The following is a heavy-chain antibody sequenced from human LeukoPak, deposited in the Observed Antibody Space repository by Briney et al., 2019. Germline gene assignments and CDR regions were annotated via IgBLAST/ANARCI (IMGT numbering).Heavy chain of an antibody. Sequence: GGSLRLSCAASGFTFSSYAMSWVRQAPGKGLEGVSPISGSGGSTYYADSVKGRFTKSRDNSKHTLYLQMNRMRAEDTAVYFCAKGGNSGYSYGAKGYYGMDVWGQGTTVTVSS. CDR2: ISGSGGST. J-gene: IGHJ6*02. D-gene: IGHD5-18*01. V-gene: IGHV3-23*01. CDR1: GFTFSSYA. CDR3: AKGGNSGYSYGAKGYYGMDV.